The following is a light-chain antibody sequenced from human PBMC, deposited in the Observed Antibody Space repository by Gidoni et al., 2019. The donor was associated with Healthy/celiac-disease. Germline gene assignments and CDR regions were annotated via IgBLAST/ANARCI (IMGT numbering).Light chain of an antibody. CDR1: QGISSY. J-gene: IGKJ1*01. Sequence: DIQLTQSPSFLSASVGDRVTITCRASQGISSYLAWYQQKPGKAPKLLIYAASTLQSGVPSRFSGSGSGTEFTLTISSLQPEDFATYYCQQLNSFRGFXQXTKVXIK. V-gene: IGKV1-9*01. CDR2: AAS. CDR3: QQLNSFRG.